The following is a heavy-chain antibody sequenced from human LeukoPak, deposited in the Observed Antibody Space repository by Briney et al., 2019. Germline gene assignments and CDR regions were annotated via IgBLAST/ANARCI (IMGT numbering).Heavy chain of an antibody. J-gene: IGHJ4*02. CDR3: ARLLWFGELSLDY. V-gene: IGHV3-7*01. CDR2: IKQDGSEK. CDR1: GFTFSSYW. D-gene: IGHD3-10*01. Sequence: PGGSLRLSCAASGFTFSSYWMSWVRQAPGKGLEWVANIKQDGSEKYYVDSVKGRFTISRDNAKNSLYLQMNSLRAEDTAVYYCARLLWFGELSLDYWGQGTLVTVSS.